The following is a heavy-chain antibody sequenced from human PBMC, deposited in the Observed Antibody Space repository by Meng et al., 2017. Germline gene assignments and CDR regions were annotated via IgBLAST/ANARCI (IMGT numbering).Heavy chain of an antibody. CDR1: GFTFDDYA. D-gene: IGHD1-26*01. CDR3: AKSVSGSYDNGVGY. J-gene: IGHJ4*02. CDR2: ISWNSGSI. V-gene: IGHV3-9*01. Sequence: SLKISCAASGFTFDDYAMHWVRQAPGKGLEWVSGISWNSGSIGYADSVKGRFTISRDNAKNSLYLQMNSLRAEDTALYYCAKSVSGSYDNGVGYWGQGTLVTVSS.